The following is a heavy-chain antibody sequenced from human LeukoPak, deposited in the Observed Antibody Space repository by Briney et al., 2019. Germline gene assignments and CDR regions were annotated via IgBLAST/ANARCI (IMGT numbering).Heavy chain of an antibody. J-gene: IGHJ4*02. Sequence: GGSLRLSCAASGFTFSSYAMSGVRQAPGKGLEWVSAISGSGGSTYYADSVKGRFTISRDNSKNTLYLQMNSLRAEDTAVYYCAKDQSRDYFRGADYWGQGTLVTVSS. CDR1: GFTFSSYA. CDR3: AKDQSRDYFRGADY. CDR2: ISGSGGST. V-gene: IGHV3-23*01. D-gene: IGHD2/OR15-2a*01.